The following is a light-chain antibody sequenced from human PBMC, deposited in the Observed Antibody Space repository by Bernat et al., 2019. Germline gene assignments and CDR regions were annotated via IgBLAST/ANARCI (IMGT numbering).Light chain of an antibody. CDR1: QYVSSS. CDR2: GAS. J-gene: IGKJ1*01. CDR3: QHYYNWPRT. Sequence: EIMMTQSPATLAVSPGERATLSCRASQYVSSSLAWYHQKPGQAPRLLIYGASTRATGIPARFSGSGSGTEFTLTISSLQSEDIAVYYCQHYYNWPRTFGQGTKVEI. V-gene: IGKV3-15*01.